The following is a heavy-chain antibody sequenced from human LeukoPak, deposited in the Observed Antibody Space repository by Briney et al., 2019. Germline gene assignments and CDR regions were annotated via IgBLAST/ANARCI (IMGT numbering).Heavy chain of an antibody. Sequence: SVKVSYKASGGTFSSYAISWVRQAPGQGREWMGRIIPIFGTANYAQKFQGRGTITTDDSTSTAYMELSSLRSEDTAVYYCARETSMVVNGDHRLGAFDIWGQGTMVTVSS. CDR2: IIPIFGTA. CDR3: ARETSMVVNGDHRLGAFDI. CDR1: GGTFSSYA. V-gene: IGHV1-69*05. D-gene: IGHD4-23*01. J-gene: IGHJ3*02.